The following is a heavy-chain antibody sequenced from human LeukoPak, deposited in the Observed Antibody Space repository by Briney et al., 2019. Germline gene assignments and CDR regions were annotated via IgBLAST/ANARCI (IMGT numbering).Heavy chain of an antibody. CDR3: ARVPSDYDILTGYYDE. J-gene: IGHJ4*02. V-gene: IGHV1-2*02. CDR1: GYTFTGYY. CDR2: INPNSGGT. Sequence: ASVKVSCKASGYTFTGYYMHWVRQAPGQGLEWMGWINPNSGGTNYAQKLQGRVTMTTDTSTSTAYMELRSLRSDDTGVYYCARVPSDYDILTGYYDEWGQGTLVTVSS. D-gene: IGHD3-9*01.